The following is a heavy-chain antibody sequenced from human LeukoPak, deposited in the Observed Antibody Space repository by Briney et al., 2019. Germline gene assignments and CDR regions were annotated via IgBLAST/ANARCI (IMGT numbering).Heavy chain of an antibody. CDR3: AREGTSGSYYYFDY. D-gene: IGHD1-26*01. Sequence: SETLSLTCTVSGGSISSYYWSWIRQPAGKGLEWIGRIYTSGSTNYNPSLKSRVTISVGTSKNQFSLKLSSVTAADTAVYYCAREGTSGSYYYFDYWGQGTLVTVSS. CDR1: GGSISSYY. V-gene: IGHV4-4*07. CDR2: IYTSGST. J-gene: IGHJ4*02.